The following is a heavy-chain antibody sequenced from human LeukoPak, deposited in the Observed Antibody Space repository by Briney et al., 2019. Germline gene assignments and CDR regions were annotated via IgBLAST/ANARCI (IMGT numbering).Heavy chain of an antibody. CDR3: ASFVLRLGELSLDY. Sequence: PSETLSLTCAVYGGXFSGYYCSWIRKPPGQGLEGNGEINHSGSTNYNPSLNSRVTISVDTSKNQFSLNLSSVTAADTAVYYCASFVLRLGELSLDYWAREPWSPSPQ. CDR1: GGXFSGYY. D-gene: IGHD3-16*02. J-gene: IGHJ4*02. V-gene: IGHV4-34*01. CDR2: INHSGST.